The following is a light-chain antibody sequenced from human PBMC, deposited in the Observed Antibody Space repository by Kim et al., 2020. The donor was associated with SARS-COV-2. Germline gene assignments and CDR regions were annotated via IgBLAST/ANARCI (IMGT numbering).Light chain of an antibody. CDR3: QQYGSSPLT. CDR2: GAS. J-gene: IGKJ4*01. CDR1: QSVSRDG. V-gene: IGKV3-20*01. Sequence: SQGEGATLSCRNSQSVSRDGLAWYQQKPGQTPRLFIYGASNRATGISDRFSGSGSGTDFTLTISRLEPEDSAVYYCQQYGSSPLTFGGGTKVDIK.